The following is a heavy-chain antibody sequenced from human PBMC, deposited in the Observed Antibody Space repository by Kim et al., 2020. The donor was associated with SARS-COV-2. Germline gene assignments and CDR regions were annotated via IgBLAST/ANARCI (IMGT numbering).Heavy chain of an antibody. J-gene: IGHJ5*02. CDR3: ARAASDYYDSSGRGNWFDP. D-gene: IGHD3-22*01. CDR2: IYYSGST. Sequence: SETLSLTCTVSGGSISSYYWSWIRQPPGKGLEWIGYIYYSGSTNYNPSLKSRVTISVDTSKNQFSLKLSSVTAADTAVYYCARAASDYYDSSGRGNWFDPWGQGTLVTVSS. CDR1: GGSISSYY. V-gene: IGHV4-59*13.